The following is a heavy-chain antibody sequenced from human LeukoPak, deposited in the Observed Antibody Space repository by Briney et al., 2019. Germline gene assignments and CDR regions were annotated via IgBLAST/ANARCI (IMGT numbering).Heavy chain of an antibody. V-gene: IGHV3-33*01. CDR3: ARGRVFLDY. CDR2: IWYDGSNK. CDR1: GFTFSSYG. Sequence: GRSLRLSCAASGFTFSSYGMHWVRQAPGKGLEWVAVIWYDGSNKYYADSVKGRFTISRDNSKNTLYLQMNSLRAEDTAAHHCARGRVFLDYWGQGTLVTVSS. J-gene: IGHJ4*02.